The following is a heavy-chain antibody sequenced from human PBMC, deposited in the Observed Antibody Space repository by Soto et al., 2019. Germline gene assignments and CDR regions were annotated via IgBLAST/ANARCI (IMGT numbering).Heavy chain of an antibody. D-gene: IGHD1-7*01. V-gene: IGHV4-59*01. J-gene: IGHJ4*02. CDR1: GGSISSYY. CDR3: ARGGLGNYFFDY. Sequence: ASETLSLTCTVSGGSISSYYWSWIRQPPGKGLEWIGYIYYSGSTNYTPSLKSRVTISVDTSKNQFSLKLSSVTAADTAVYYCARGGLGNYFFDYWGQGTLVTVSS. CDR2: IYYSGST.